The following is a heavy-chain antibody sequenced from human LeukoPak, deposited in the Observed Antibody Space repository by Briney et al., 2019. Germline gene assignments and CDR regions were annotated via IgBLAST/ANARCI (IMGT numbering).Heavy chain of an antibody. Sequence: QSGGSLRLSCAASGFAFSSYAMSWVRQAPGKGLEWVSAISGSGGSTYYADSVKGRFTISRDNSKNTLYLQMNSLRAEDTAVYYCAKPLSKANYDILTNVDYWGQGTLVTFSS. J-gene: IGHJ4*02. CDR2: ISGSGGST. D-gene: IGHD3-9*01. V-gene: IGHV3-23*01. CDR1: GFAFSSYA. CDR3: AKPLSKANYDILTNVDY.